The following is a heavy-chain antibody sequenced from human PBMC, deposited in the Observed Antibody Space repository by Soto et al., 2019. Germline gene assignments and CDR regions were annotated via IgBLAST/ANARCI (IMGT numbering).Heavy chain of an antibody. CDR3: ARDRDIVLVPASAYYGMDV. J-gene: IGHJ6*02. D-gene: IGHD2-2*01. CDR1: GGTFSSYA. V-gene: IGHV1-69*12. CDR2: IIPIFGTA. Sequence: QVQLVQSGAEVKKPGSSVKVSCKASGGTFSSYAISWVRQAPGQGLEWMGGIIPIFGTANYAQKFQGRVTITADESTSTAYMEPSSLRSEDTAVYYCARDRDIVLVPASAYYGMDVWGQGTTVTLSS.